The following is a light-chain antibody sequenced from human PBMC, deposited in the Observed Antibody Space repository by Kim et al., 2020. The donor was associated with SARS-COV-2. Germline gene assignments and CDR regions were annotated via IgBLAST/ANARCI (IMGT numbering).Light chain of an antibody. CDR1: QSVTSTS. V-gene: IGKV3-20*01. CDR3: QQYGNSYT. CDR2: DTS. Sequence: EIVLTQSPGTLSLSPGERATLSCRASQSVTSTSLAWYQQKPGQAPRLLIYDTSSRATGIPDRFSGSGSGTDFTLTISRLEPEDFAVYYCQQYGNSYTFGQGTNLEI. J-gene: IGKJ2*01.